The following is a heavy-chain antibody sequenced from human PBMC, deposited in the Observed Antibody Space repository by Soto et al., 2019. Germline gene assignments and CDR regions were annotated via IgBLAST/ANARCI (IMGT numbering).Heavy chain of an antibody. V-gene: IGHV1-69*12. D-gene: IGHD6-13*01. CDR2: IVPLFGTT. CDR3: ARGPRAHQGIAADGTLGWFEY. Sequence: QVQLVQSGTEVKKHGSSVKVSCRASGGTLTSYAINWVRKAPGQGLEWMGGIVPLFGTTNYAQKFQGRVTITADASTPTAYLELRSVPSDATGVYYCARGPRAHQGIAADGTLGWFEYWGQGTLATVSS. CDR1: GGTLTSYA. J-gene: IGHJ5*01.